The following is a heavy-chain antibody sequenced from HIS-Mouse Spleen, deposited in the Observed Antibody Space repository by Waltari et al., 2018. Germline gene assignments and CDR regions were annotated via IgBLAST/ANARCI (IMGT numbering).Heavy chain of an antibody. J-gene: IGHJ4*02. V-gene: IGHV3-30*18. D-gene: IGHD1-26*01. CDR2: ISYDGSNK. CDR1: GFTVSSYG. Sequence: QVQLVESGGGVVQPGRSLRLSCAASGFTVSSYGVHWVRQAPGKGLEWVAVISYDGSNKYYADSVKGRFTISRDNSKNTLYLQMNSLRAEDTAVYYCAKDQGGGDYFDYWGQGTLVTVSS. CDR3: AKDQGGGDYFDY.